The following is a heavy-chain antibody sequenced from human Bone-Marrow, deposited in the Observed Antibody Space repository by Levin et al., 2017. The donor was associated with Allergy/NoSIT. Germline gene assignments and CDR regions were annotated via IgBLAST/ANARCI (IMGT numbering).Heavy chain of an antibody. CDR3: AKWSVAVAGNVGHFDL. V-gene: IGHV3-23*01. CDR2: ISGSGGDT. CDR1: GFTFDTHA. J-gene: IGHJ4*02. D-gene: IGHD6-19*01. Sequence: GGSLRLSCRASGFTFDTHAMSWVRQAPGKGLEWVSMISGSGGDTHYADSVKGRFRISRDNSKNTLYLQMNSLRAEDTAVFYCAKWSVAVAGNVGHFDLWGQGTLVTVSS.